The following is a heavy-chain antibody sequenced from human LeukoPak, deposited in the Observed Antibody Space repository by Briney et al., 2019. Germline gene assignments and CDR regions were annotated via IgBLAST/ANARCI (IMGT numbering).Heavy chain of an antibody. Sequence: ASVKVSCKASGYTFTSYGISWVRQAPGQGLEWMGWISAYNGNTNYAQKLQGRVTMTTDTSTSTAYMELRSLRSDDTAVYYCARVGDSYGYFYYYYYMDVWGKGTTVTVSS. J-gene: IGHJ6*03. CDR2: ISAYNGNT. CDR3: ARVGDSYGYFYYYYYMDV. V-gene: IGHV1-18*01. D-gene: IGHD5-18*01. CDR1: GYTFTSYG.